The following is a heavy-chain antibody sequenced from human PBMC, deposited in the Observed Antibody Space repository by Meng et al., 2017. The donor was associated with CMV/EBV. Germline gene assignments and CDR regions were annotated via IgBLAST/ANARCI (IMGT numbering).Heavy chain of an antibody. CDR1: GFTFSSYE. D-gene: IGHD4-17*01. V-gene: IGHV3-48*03. Sequence: GGSLRLSCAASGFTFSSYEMNWVRQAPGKGLEWVSYISSSGSTIYYADPVKGRFTISRDNAKNSLYLQMNSLRAEDTAVYYCARVTVFYYYGMDVWGQGTTVTVSS. CDR2: ISSSGSTI. J-gene: IGHJ6*02. CDR3: ARVTVFYYYGMDV.